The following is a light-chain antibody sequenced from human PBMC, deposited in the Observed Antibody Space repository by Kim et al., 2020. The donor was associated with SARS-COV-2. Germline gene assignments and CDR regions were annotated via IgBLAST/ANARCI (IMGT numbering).Light chain of an antibody. V-gene: IGLV3-19*01. J-gene: IGLJ1*01. CDR2: GKD. CDR3: NAQVGSGYHYV. Sequence: ALGHTVSITRHGDILRGYHARWYPQTPGPAPVLVIYGKDSRASGLPDRFCGSSSGDTTSLTITGAQAEDEADYYCNAQVGSGYHYVFGPGTKVTVL. CDR1: ILRGYH.